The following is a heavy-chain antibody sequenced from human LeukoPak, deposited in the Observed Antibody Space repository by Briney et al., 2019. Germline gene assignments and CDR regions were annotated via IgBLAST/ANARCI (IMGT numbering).Heavy chain of an antibody. J-gene: IGHJ4*02. Sequence: ASETLSLTCSVSSGSISDYYWSWIRQPPGKGLEWIGYIYYSGSTNYNPSLKSRVTILVDMSKNQFSLKMSSVTAADTAVYYCARELKVGNTGYYFDYWGQGTLVTVSS. CDR3: ARELKVGNTGYYFDY. CDR2: IYYSGST. D-gene: IGHD2/OR15-2a*01. V-gene: IGHV4-59*01. CDR1: SGSISDYY.